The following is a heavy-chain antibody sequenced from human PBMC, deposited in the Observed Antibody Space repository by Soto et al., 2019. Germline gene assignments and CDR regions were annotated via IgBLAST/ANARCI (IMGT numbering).Heavy chain of an antibody. CDR1: GGTFSSHG. D-gene: IGHD1-1*01. V-gene: IGHV1-69*06. CDR3: ASERSAQAMEF. J-gene: IGHJ4*02. CDR2: IIPTFGTP. Sequence: QVQLVQSGTVVQRRGSSVKVSCQASGGTFSSHGMAWVRQAPGQGLEWMGGIIPTFGTPTYAPKFQGRVTITAEKSTNTASMELNRLTSEDTGVYCVASERSAQAMEFCGQGPVITVSS.